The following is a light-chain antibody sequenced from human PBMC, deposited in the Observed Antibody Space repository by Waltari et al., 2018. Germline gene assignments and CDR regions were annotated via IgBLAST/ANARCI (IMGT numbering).Light chain of an antibody. Sequence: HTVVTQAPWLSVCPGGTVTRTCPFSSGSLSTTSYATWYQQTPCQAPRTLVYKANARSSGVPDRFSGSILGNTAALTITGAQADDESDYYCALYMGSGIWVFGGGTRLTVL. J-gene: IGLJ3*02. V-gene: IGLV8-61*01. CDR3: ALYMGSGIWV. CDR1: SGSLSTTSY. CDR2: KAN.